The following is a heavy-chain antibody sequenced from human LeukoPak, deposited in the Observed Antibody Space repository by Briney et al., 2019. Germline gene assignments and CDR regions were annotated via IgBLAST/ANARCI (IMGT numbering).Heavy chain of an antibody. V-gene: IGHV3-21*01. CDR1: GFTFSSYS. J-gene: IGHJ3*02. Sequence: PGGSLRLSCAASGFTFSSYSMNWVRQAPGKGLEWVSSIISSSSYIYYADSVKGRFTISRDNAQNSLYLQMNSLRAEDTAVYYCARDTGLYYDSSRGDAFDIWGQGTMVTVSS. CDR2: IISSSSYI. D-gene: IGHD3-22*01. CDR3: ARDTGLYYDSSRGDAFDI.